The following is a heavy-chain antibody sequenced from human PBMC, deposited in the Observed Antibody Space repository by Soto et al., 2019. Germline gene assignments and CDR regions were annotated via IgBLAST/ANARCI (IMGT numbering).Heavy chain of an antibody. D-gene: IGHD4-4*01. CDR1: GFTFSSYG. CDR2: ILYDGSNK. Sequence: QVQLVESGGGVVQPGRSLRLSCAASGFTFSSYGMHWVRQAPGKGLEWVAFILYDGSNKYYADSVKGRFTISRDNSKNPLFLQMNSLRAEDTAVYYCAKDYSNYYGMDVWGQGTTVTVSS. J-gene: IGHJ6*02. CDR3: AKDYSNYYGMDV. V-gene: IGHV3-30*18.